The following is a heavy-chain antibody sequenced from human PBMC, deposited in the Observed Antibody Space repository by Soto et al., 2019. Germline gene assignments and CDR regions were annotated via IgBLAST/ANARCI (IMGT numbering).Heavy chain of an antibody. CDR1: GGTFAGYS. Sequence: QEELVQSGAEVKKPGSSVNVSCKASGGTFAGYSITWVRQAPGQRQEWMGEIIPLLKTVNYAQKFQGRVTITGDRSTSTVYMALSRLRSDDTAVYYCARDPVDLFGYMDVWGHGTTVTVS. J-gene: IGHJ6*02. V-gene: IGHV1-69*06. CDR3: ARDPVDLFGYMDV. CDR2: IIPLLKTV. D-gene: IGHD6-25*01.